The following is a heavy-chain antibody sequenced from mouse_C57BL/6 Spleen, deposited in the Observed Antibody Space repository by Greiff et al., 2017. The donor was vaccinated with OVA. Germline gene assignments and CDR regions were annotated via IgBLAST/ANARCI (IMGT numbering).Heavy chain of an antibody. Sequence: QVQLQQPGTELVKPGASVKLSCKASGYTFTSYWMHWVKQRPGQGLEWIGNINPSNGGTNYNEKFKSKATLTVDKSSSTAYLQLSSLTSEDSAVENGAREDYGSSALFADWGKGTLVKVAA. J-gene: IGHJ3*01. CDR3: AREDYGSSALFAD. CDR2: INPSNGGT. D-gene: IGHD1-1*01. CDR1: GYTFTSYW. V-gene: IGHV1-53*01.